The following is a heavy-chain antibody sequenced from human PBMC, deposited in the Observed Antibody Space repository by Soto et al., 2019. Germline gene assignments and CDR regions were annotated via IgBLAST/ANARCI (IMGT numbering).Heavy chain of an antibody. J-gene: IGHJ4*02. CDR1: GYTFTSYG. D-gene: IGHD2-15*01. CDR2: ISAYNGNT. CDR3: ARDPNCSGGSCYYFDY. Sequence: ASVKVSCKASGYTFTSYGISWVRQAPGQGLEWMGWISAYNGNTNYAQKLQGRVTMTTDTSTSTAYMELRSLRSDDTAVYYCARDPNCSGGSCYYFDYWGQGILVTVSS. V-gene: IGHV1-18*01.